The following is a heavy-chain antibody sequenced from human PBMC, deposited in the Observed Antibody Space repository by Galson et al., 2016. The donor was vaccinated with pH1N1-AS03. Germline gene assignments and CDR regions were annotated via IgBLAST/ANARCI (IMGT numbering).Heavy chain of an antibody. V-gene: IGHV3-48*03. CDR1: GFTFRTYA. D-gene: IGHD1-26*01. J-gene: IGHJ3*02. Sequence: SLRLSCAASGFTFRTYAMNWVRQAPGKGLEWVSYISSDSTTIYYADSVKGRFTISRDNAKNSLYLQMNSLTAEDTAIYYCARTSGAYFGSAFDIWGQGTMVTVSS. CDR3: ARTSGAYFGSAFDI. CDR2: ISSDSTTI.